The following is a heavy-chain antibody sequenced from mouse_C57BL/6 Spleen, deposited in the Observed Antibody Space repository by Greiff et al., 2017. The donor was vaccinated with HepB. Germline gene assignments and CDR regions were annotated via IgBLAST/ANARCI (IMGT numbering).Heavy chain of an antibody. D-gene: IGHD1-1*01. CDR1: GYTFTSYW. CDR3: ARESHYYGSSYVYYAMDY. Sequence: QVQLQQPGAELVKPGASVKMSCKASGYTFTSYWITWVKQRPGQGLEWIGDIYPGSGSTNYNEKFKSKATLTVDTSSSTAYMQLSSLTSEDSAFYYCARESHYYGSSYVYYAMDYWGQGTSVTVSS. J-gene: IGHJ4*01. V-gene: IGHV1-55*01. CDR2: IYPGSGST.